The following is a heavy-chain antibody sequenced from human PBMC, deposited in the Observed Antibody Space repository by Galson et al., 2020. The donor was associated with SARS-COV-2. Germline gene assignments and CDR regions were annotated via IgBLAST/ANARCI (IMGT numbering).Heavy chain of an antibody. D-gene: IGHD3-3*01. Sequence: SETQSLTCAVHGGSFSGYYRSWIRQPPGKGLEWIGEINHRGSTNYNPSLKSRVTISVDTSQNQSPLKLSSAVAADAAVYYCARRPFFGVVHRGMDVWGQGTTVTVSS. CDR3: ARRPFFGVVHRGMDV. CDR2: INHRGST. V-gene: IGHV4-34*01. CDR1: GGSFSGYY. J-gene: IGHJ6*02.